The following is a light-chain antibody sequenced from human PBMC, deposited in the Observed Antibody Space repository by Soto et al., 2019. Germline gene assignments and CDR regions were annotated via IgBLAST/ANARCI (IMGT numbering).Light chain of an antibody. V-gene: IGKV1-9*01. J-gene: IGKJ4*01. CDR3: QQLQSFPLP. Sequence: DTRVTQSPSFLSASVGDSVTITCRASQGISTFLAWYQQKPGTAPKLLIFVQSTLQSGVPSRFSGTGSGTEFTLTISSLQAEDFATYYCQQLQSFPLPFGGRTKVAIK. CDR2: VQS. CDR1: QGISTF.